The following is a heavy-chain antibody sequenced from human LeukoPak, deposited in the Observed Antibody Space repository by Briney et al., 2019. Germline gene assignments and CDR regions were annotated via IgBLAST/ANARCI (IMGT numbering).Heavy chain of an antibody. CDR1: GYTFTGYY. J-gene: IGHJ3*02. CDR3: ATGAYGYGSNAFDI. CDR2: INPNSGGT. Sequence: ASVKVSCKASGYTFTGYYIHWVRQAPGQGLEWMGWINPNSGGTNYAQKFQGRVTMTRDTSISTAYLQWRSLKASDTAMYYCATGAYGYGSNAFDIWGQGTMVTVSS. D-gene: IGHD5-18*01. V-gene: IGHV1-2*02.